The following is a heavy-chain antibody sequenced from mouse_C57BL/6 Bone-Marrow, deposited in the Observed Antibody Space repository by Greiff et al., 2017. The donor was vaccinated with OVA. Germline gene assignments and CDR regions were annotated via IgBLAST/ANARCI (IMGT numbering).Heavy chain of an antibody. V-gene: IGHV5-6*01. J-gene: IGHJ1*03. Sequence: EVMLVESGGDLVKPGGSLKLSCAASGFTFSSYGMSWVRQTPDKRLEWVATISSGGSYTYYPDSVKGRFTISSDNGKNTLYLQMSSLKSEDTAMYYCARPYSNYGYWYFDVWGTGTTVTVSS. CDR2: ISSGGSYT. CDR3: ARPYSNYGYWYFDV. D-gene: IGHD2-5*01. CDR1: GFTFSSYG.